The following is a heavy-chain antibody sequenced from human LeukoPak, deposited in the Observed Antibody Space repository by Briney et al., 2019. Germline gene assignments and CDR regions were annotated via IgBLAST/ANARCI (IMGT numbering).Heavy chain of an antibody. CDR1: GYTFTSYD. J-gene: IGHJ6*03. CDR2: MNPNSGNT. Sequence: GASVKVSCKASGYTFTSYDINWVRQAPGQGLEWMGWMNPNSGNTGYAQKFQGRVTMTRNTSISTAYMELSSLRSEDTAVYYCARQTTQGYYYYMDVWGKGTTVTVSS. CDR3: ARQTTQGYYYYMDV. V-gene: IGHV1-8*01. D-gene: IGHD1-7*01.